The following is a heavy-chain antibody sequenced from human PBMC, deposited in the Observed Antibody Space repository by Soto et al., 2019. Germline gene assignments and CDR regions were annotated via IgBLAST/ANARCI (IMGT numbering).Heavy chain of an antibody. CDR3: ARQDTAGWFNP. J-gene: IGHJ5*02. CDR2: IFYNGNI. Sequence: QLQLQESGPGLVKPSETLSLTCTVSGGSISVTNYYWGWIRQPPGKGVEWIGTIFYNGNIYYNPSLKSRVTISADTYKNQFSMKVTSVTAADTAAYYCARQDTAGWFNPWGQGTLVTVSS. D-gene: IGHD5-18*01. V-gene: IGHV4-39*01. CDR1: GGSISVTNYY.